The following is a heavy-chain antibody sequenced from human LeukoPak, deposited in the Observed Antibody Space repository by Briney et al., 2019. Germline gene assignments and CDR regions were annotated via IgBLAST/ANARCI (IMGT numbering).Heavy chain of an antibody. CDR3: ARQVVGGPVGY. J-gene: IGHJ4*02. CDR2: IYSCGST. CDR1: GFTVSSNY. D-gene: IGHD2-21*01. V-gene: IGHV3-66*04. Sequence: PGGSLRLSCAASGFTVSSNYMSWVRQAPGKGLEWVSVIYSCGSTYYADSVKGRFTISRDNSKNTLYLQMNSLRAEDTAVYYCARQVVGGPVGYWGQGTLVTVSS.